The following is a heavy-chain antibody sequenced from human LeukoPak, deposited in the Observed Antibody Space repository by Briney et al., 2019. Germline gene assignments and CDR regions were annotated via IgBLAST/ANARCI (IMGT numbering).Heavy chain of an antibody. J-gene: IGHJ4*02. Sequence: SSSKYIYYADSVKGRFTISRDNAKNSLYLQMNSLRAEDTAVYYCAGEPFWSGYYSNLHFDYWGQGTLVTVSS. CDR2: SSSKYI. V-gene: IGHV3-21*01. D-gene: IGHD3-3*01. CDR3: AGEPFWSGYYSNLHFDY.